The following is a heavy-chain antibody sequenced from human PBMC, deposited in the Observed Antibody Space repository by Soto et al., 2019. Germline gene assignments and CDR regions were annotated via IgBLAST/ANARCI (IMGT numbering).Heavy chain of an antibody. CDR1: GDSVSSNSAA. Sequence: SQTLSLTCAISGDSVSSNSAAWNWIRQSPSRGLEWLGRTYYRSKWYNDYAVSVKSLITINPDTSKNQFSLQLNSVTPEDTAVYSCARYGHSSGYSYPDAFDIWGQGTMVTVSS. J-gene: IGHJ3*02. CDR3: ARYGHSSGYSYPDAFDI. V-gene: IGHV6-1*01. D-gene: IGHD3-22*01. CDR2: TYYRSKWYN.